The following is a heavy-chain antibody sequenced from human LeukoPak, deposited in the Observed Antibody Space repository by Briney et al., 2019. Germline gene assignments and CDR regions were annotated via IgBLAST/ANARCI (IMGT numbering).Heavy chain of an antibody. J-gene: IGHJ6*02. CDR1: GGSISSGGYY. CDR3: ARTYYDFWSGYYMDPFRMDV. D-gene: IGHD3-3*01. CDR2: IYYSGST. V-gene: IGHV4-31*03. Sequence: PSETLSLTCTVSGGSISSGGYYWSWIRQHPGKGLEWIGYIYYSGSTYYNPPLKSRVTISVDTSKNQFSLKLSSVTAADTAVYYCARTYYDFWSGYYMDPFRMDVWGQGTTVTVSS.